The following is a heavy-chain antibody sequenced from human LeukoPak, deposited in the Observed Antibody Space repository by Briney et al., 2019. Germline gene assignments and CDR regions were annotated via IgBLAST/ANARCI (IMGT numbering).Heavy chain of an antibody. CDR2: IYYSGST. J-gene: IGHJ4*02. Sequence: SETLSLTCTVSGGSISSYYWSWIRQPPGKGLEWIGYIYYSGSTNYNPSLKSRVTISVDTSKKQFSLKLSSVTAADTAVYYCAREEGGSYRFDYWGQGTLVTVSS. CDR1: GGSISSYY. CDR3: AREEGGSYRFDY. D-gene: IGHD1-26*01. V-gene: IGHV4-59*01.